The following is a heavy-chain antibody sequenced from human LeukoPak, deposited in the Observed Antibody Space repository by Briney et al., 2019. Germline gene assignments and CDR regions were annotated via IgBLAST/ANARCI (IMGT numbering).Heavy chain of an antibody. V-gene: IGHV3-7*01. Sequence: GGSLRLYCAASGFTFSRFWMTWGRQARGKGLEWVANIKEDGSDKSYVDSVKGRFPVSRDNAKNSLYLQMNSLSDEDPAVYYCARDRGYFVFDYWGQGTLVTVSS. D-gene: IGHD3-10*01. CDR2: IKEDGSDK. CDR1: GFTFSRFW. J-gene: IGHJ4*02. CDR3: ARDRGYFVFDY.